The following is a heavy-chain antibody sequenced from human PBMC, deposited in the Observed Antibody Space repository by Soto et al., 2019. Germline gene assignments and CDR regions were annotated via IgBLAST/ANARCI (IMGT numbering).Heavy chain of an antibody. Sequence: EVQLVESGGGLVQPGGSLRLSCAASGFTFSSYAMHWVRQAPGKGLEYVSAISSNGGSTYYANSVKGRFTISRDNSKNTLYLQMGSLRAEDMAVYYCARGLCSSTSCYFFYWGQGTLVTVSS. CDR1: GFTFSSYA. CDR2: ISSNGGST. CDR3: ARGLCSSTSCYFFY. D-gene: IGHD2-2*01. V-gene: IGHV3-64*01. J-gene: IGHJ4*02.